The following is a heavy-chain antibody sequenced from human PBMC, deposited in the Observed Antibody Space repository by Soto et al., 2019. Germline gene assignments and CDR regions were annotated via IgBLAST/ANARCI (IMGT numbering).Heavy chain of an antibody. D-gene: IGHD3-16*01. CDR3: ATGVGESPASPFDA. J-gene: IGHJ4*02. CDR1: GVTFSSET. V-gene: IGHV1-69*01. CDR2: IIPLFGTA. Sequence: QVQLVQSGADVKNPGSSVKVSCQSSGVTFSSETLGWVRQAPGQGLEWVGGIIPLFGTASYAQKFQGRVTINANESTSTVYVELSSLRSDNTAGYFCATGVGESPASPFDAWGQGTLVNVSS.